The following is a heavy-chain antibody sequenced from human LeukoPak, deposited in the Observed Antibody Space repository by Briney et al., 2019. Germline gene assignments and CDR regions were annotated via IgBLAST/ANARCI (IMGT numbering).Heavy chain of an antibody. CDR1: GGFISGYY. J-gene: IGHJ3*02. D-gene: IGHD3-10*01. CDR2: IYYSGST. CDR3: ARENAMIRGAFDAFDI. V-gene: IGHV4-59*01. Sequence: SETLSLTCTVSGGFISGYYWSWIRQPPGKGLEWIGYIYYSGSTNYNPSLKSRVTVSVDTSTNQFSLKLSSVTAADTAVYYCARENAMIRGAFDAFDIWGQGTMVTVSS.